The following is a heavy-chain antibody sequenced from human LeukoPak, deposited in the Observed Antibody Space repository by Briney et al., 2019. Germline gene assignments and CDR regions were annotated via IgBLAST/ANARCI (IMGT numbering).Heavy chain of an antibody. CDR1: GFTFSDHY. V-gene: IGHV3-72*01. J-gene: IGHJ4*02. D-gene: IGHD2/OR15-2a*01. CDR2: SRPKAKSYTT. CDR3: VRGFNSFDS. Sequence: PGGSLGLSCAAPGFTFSDHYMDWVRQAPGKGLEWVGRSRPKAKSYTTEYAASVKGRFTVSRDESRNSLFLQMNSLKTEDTAVYYCVRGFNSFDSWGQGTQVTVSS.